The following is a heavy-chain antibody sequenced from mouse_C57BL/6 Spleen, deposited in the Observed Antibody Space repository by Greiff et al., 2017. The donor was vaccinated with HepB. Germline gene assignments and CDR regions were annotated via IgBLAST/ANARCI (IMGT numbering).Heavy chain of an antibody. CDR2: ISDGGSYT. V-gene: IGHV5-4*01. CDR3: ARDHSGYPWFAY. CDR1: GFTFSSYA. D-gene: IGHD3-1*01. J-gene: IGHJ3*01. Sequence: EVQGVESGGGLVKPGGSLKLSCAASGFTFSSYAMSWVRQTPEKRLEWVATISDGGSYTYYPDNVKGRFTISRDNAKNNLYLQMSHLKSEDTAMYYCARDHSGYPWFAYWGQGTLVTVSA.